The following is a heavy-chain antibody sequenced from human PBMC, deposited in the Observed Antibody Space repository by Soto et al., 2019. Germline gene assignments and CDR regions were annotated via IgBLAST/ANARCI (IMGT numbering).Heavy chain of an antibody. J-gene: IGHJ4*02. V-gene: IGHV3-30-3*01. Sequence: GGSLRLSCAASGFTFSSYAMHLVRQAPGKGLECVSVISYDGSNKYYADSVKGRFTISRDNSKNTLYLQMNSLRAEDTAVYYCARDHGEVFDYWGQGALVTVSS. CDR1: GFTFSSYA. CDR2: ISYDGSNK. D-gene: IGHD3-10*01. CDR3: ARDHGEVFDY.